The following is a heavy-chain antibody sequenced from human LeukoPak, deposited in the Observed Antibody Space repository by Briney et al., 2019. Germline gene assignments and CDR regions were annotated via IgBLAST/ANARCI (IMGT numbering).Heavy chain of an antibody. V-gene: IGHV4-59*01. CDR2: IYYSGSI. D-gene: IGHD2-2*01. CDR1: GGSISSYF. Sequence: AETLSLTCSVSGGSISSYFWSWIRQPPGKGLEWIGYIYYSGSINDNPSLKSRLTISVDTSKNQFSLKLSSVTAAAPPMYYCARGGGGHCSSTSCYLSSDAFDIWGQGTMVTVSS. J-gene: IGHJ3*02. CDR3: ARGGGGHCSSTSCYLSSDAFDI.